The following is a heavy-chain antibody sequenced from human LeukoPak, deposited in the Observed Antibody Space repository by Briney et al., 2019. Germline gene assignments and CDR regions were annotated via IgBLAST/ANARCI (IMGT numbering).Heavy chain of an antibody. J-gene: IGHJ4*02. V-gene: IGHV3-21*01. CDR2: ISTSSRYI. CDR3: ARSRYGDSPAY. D-gene: IGHD4-17*01. Sequence: GGSLRLSCAASAFTFSDYSMNWVRRAPGKGLEWVSSISTSSRYIYYADSVKGRFTISRDNAKNSLYLQMNSLRAEDTAVYYCARSRYGDSPAYWGQGTLVTVSS. CDR1: AFTFSDYS.